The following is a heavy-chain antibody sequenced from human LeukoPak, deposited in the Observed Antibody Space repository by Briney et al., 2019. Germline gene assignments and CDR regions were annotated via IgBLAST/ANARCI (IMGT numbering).Heavy chain of an antibody. CDR3: ARVRRSSSWYYDAFDI. V-gene: IGHV3-20*04. J-gene: IGHJ3*02. CDR2: INWNGGST. D-gene: IGHD6-13*01. CDR1: GFTFDDYG. Sequence: GGSLRLSCAASGFTFDDYGVSWVRQAPGKGLEWVSGINWNGGSTGYADSVKGRFTISRDNAKNSLYLQMNSLRAEDTALYYCARVRRSSSWYYDAFDIWGQGTMVTVSS.